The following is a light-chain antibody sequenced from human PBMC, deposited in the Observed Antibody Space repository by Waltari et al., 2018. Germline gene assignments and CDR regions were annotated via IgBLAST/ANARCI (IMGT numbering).Light chain of an antibody. Sequence: EMVMTQSPATLSVFPGERATLSCRASQSIRSNLAWYQHKPGKASRLLIYGASTRATGIPARFSGSGSGTEFTLTISSLQSEDFAVYFCQQYDNWLGTFGQGTKVEIK. V-gene: IGKV3-15*01. J-gene: IGKJ1*01. CDR1: QSIRSN. CDR3: QQYDNWLGT. CDR2: GAS.